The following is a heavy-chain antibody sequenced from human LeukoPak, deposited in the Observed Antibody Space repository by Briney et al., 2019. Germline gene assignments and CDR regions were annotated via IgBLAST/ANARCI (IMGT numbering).Heavy chain of an antibody. CDR1: GGSISSGGYY. D-gene: IGHD3-22*01. J-gene: IGHJ3*02. V-gene: IGHV4-31*03. Sequence: SQTLSLTCTVSGGSISSGGYYWSWIRQHPGKGLEWIGYIYYSGSTYYNPSLKSRVTISVDTSKNQFPLKLSSVTAADTAVYYCARHPRSGYYSWNAFDIWGQGTMVTVSS. CDR3: ARHPRSGYYSWNAFDI. CDR2: IYYSGST.